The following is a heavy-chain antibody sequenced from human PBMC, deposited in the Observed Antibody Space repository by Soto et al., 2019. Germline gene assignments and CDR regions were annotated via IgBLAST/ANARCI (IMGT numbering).Heavy chain of an antibody. CDR2: IVVGNSNT. Sequence: GASVKVSCKASGFTFSSSAVHWVRQARGHRLEWIGWIVVGNSNTNYARGLQERVTITRDMSTSTAYMELSSLRSEDTAVYYCAARGHCSGGSCYSAYYYGMDVWGQGTTVTVSS. CDR3: AARGHCSGGSCYSAYYYGMDV. CDR1: GFTFSSSA. V-gene: IGHV1-58*01. J-gene: IGHJ6*02. D-gene: IGHD2-15*01.